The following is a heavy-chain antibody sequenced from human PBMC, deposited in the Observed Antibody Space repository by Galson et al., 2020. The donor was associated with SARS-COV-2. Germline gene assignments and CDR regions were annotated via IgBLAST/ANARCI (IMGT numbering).Heavy chain of an antibody. Sequence: SETLSFTCAVYGGSFSGYYWSWIRQPPGKGLEWIGEINHSGSTNYNPSLKSRVTISVDTAKNQFSLKLSSVTAADTAVYYCARGPHCSSTSCYRRSWFDPWGQGTLVTVSS. CDR1: GGSFSGYY. J-gene: IGHJ5*02. CDR2: INHSGST. CDR3: ARGPHCSSTSCYRRSWFDP. V-gene: IGHV4-34*01. D-gene: IGHD2-2*02.